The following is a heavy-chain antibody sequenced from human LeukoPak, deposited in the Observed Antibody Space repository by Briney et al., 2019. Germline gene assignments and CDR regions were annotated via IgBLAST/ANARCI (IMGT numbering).Heavy chain of an antibody. CDR2: ISYDGSNK. CDR3: AGGREYYYVSGLFDY. J-gene: IGHJ4*02. V-gene: IGHV3-30-3*01. CDR1: GFTFSSYA. D-gene: IGHD3-10*01. Sequence: GGSLRLSCAASGFTFSSYAMHWVRQAPGKGLEWVAVISYDGSNKYYADSVKGRFTISRDNSKNTLYLQMNSLRAEDTAVYYCAGGREYYYVSGLFDYWGQGTLVTVSS.